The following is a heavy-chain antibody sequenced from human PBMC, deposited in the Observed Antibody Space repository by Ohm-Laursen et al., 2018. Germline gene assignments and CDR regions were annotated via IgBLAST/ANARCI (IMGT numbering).Heavy chain of an antibody. Sequence: GTLSLTCTVSGDSISSYYWSWTRQPPGKGLEWIGYIYYSGSTNYNPSPKSRVTISVDTSNNQFSLTMTSMTAADTAIYYCARQGGSFDLWGRGTLVTVSS. CDR1: GDSISSYY. V-gene: IGHV4-59*08. CDR3: ARQGGSFDL. J-gene: IGHJ2*01. D-gene: IGHD1-26*01. CDR2: IYYSGST.